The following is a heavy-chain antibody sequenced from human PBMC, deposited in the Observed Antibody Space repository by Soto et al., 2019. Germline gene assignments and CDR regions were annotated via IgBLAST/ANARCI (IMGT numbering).Heavy chain of an antibody. Sequence: SLRLSCAASGFSFEIYWMGWVRQAPGKGLEWVANINPDGSGEYYLDSVKGRFTISRDNAKNSVYLRMNSLVGDDTAVYYCARENWFFDYWGQGTPVTVSS. CDR2: INPDGSGE. CDR1: GFSFEIYW. V-gene: IGHV3-7*01. CDR3: ARENWFFDY. J-gene: IGHJ4*02. D-gene: IGHD3-10*01.